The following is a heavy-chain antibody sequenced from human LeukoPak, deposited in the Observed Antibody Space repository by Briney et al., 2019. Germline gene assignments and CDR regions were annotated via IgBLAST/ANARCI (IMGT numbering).Heavy chain of an antibody. J-gene: IGHJ4*02. CDR3: ARGFSGSYGIDY. D-gene: IGHD1-26*01. CDR2: IYYSGST. Sequence: SETLSLTCTVSGGSVSSGSYYWSWIRQPPGKGLEWIGYIYYSGSTNYNPSLKSRVTISVDTSKSQFSLKLSSVTAADTAVYYCARGFSGSYGIDYWGQGTLVTVSS. CDR1: GGSVSSGSYY. V-gene: IGHV4-61*01.